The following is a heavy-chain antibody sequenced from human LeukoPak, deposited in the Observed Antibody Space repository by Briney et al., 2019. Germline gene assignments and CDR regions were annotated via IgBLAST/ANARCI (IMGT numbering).Heavy chain of an antibody. CDR1: GGSISSSSYY. J-gene: IGHJ4*02. CDR3: ARYSGYYGGPYYFDY. CDR2: IYYSGST. D-gene: IGHD3-22*01. V-gene: IGHV4-61*05. Sequence: PSETLSLTCTVSGGSISSSSYYWGWIRQPPGKGLEWIGYIYYSGSTNYNPSLKSRVTISVDTSKNQFSLKLSSVTAADTAVYYCARYSGYYGGPYYFDYWGQGTLVTVSS.